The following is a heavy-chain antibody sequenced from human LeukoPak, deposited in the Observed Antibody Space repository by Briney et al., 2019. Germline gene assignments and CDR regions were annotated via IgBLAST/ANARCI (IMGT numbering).Heavy chain of an antibody. Sequence: PSQTLSLTCTVSGYSISSGYYWGWIRQPPGKGLEWIGSIYHSGSTYYNPSLKSRVTISVDTSKNQFSLKLSSVTAADTAVYYCARRRGYCSSTSCNEVAFDIWGQGTMVTVSS. CDR3: ARRRGYCSSTSCNEVAFDI. CDR2: IYHSGST. D-gene: IGHD2-2*01. J-gene: IGHJ3*02. CDR1: GYSISSGYY. V-gene: IGHV4-38-2*02.